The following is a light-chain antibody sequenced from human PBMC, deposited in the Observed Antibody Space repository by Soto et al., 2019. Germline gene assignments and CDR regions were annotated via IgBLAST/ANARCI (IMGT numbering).Light chain of an antibody. CDR3: QKYNSFWT. V-gene: IGKV3-15*01. CDR2: GAS. CDR1: QSVSSN. J-gene: IGKJ1*01. Sequence: EIVMTQSPATLSVSPGERATLSCRASQSVSSNLAWYQQKPGQAPRLLIYGASTRATGIPARFSGSGSGTEFTLTISSLQSEDFAVYYCQKYNSFWTFGQGTKVEIK.